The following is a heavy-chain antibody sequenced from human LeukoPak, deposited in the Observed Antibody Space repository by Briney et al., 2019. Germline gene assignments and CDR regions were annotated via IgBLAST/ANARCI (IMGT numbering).Heavy chain of an antibody. CDR3: GKDSSFYSSSPMDY. CDR1: GFTFSSYA. V-gene: IGHV3-23*01. Sequence: PGGSLRLSCAASGFTFSSYAMSWVRQAPGKGLEWVSGISGSGGSTDYADSVKGRFTISRDNSKNTLYLQMNSLRAEDTAVYYCGKDSSFYSSSPMDYWGQGTLVTVSS. CDR2: ISGSGGST. J-gene: IGHJ4*02. D-gene: IGHD6-13*01.